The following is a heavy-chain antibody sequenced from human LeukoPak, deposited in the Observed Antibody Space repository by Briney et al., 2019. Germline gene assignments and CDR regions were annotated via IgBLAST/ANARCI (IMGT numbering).Heavy chain of an antibody. CDR3: AKGSGPLDSGWFLFDY. CDR1: GFTFSSYA. Sequence: PGRSLRLSCAASGFTFSSYAMSWVRQAPGKGLEWVSAISGSGGSTYYADSVKGRFTISRDNSKNTLYLQMNSLRAEDTAVYYCAKGSGPLDSGWFLFDYWGQGTLVTVSS. CDR2: ISGSGGST. D-gene: IGHD6-19*01. V-gene: IGHV3-23*01. J-gene: IGHJ4*02.